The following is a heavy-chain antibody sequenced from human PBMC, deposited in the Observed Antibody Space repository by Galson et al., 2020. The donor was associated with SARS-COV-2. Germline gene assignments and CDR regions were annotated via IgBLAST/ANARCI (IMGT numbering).Heavy chain of an antibody. CDR2: INTNTGNP. CDR3: AREGSLSWNYVGDNWFDP. D-gene: IGHD1-7*01. J-gene: IGHJ5*02. Sequence: ASVKVSCKASGYTFTSYAMNWVRQAPGQGLEWMGWINTNTGNPTYAQGFTGRFVFSLDTSVSTAYLQISSLKAEDTAVYYCAREGSLSWNYVGDNWFDPWGQGTLVTVSS. CDR1: GYTFTSYA. V-gene: IGHV7-4-1*02.